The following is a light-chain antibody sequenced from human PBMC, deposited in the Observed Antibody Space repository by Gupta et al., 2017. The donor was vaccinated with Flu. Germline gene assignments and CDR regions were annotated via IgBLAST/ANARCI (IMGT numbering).Light chain of an antibody. CDR3: CSDAGSDSNWV. J-gene: IGLJ3*02. V-gene: IGLV2-11*01. CDR1: SSDVGGYHY. Sequence: QSALTPPRSVSGSPGQSVTISCTGTSSDVGGYHYDSWSQQHPGKAPTLMIYDVSKRTSGVPDRFSGSKSGNTASMTIAGRQAVDDADYYCCSDAGSDSNWVFGGGTKLTVL. CDR2: DVS.